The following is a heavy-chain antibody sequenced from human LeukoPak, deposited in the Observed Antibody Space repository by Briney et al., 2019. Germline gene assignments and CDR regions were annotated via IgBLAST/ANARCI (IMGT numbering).Heavy chain of an antibody. CDR3: ARHDNGGSIDWFDP. CDR1: GGSISSGGYY. J-gene: IGHJ5*02. Sequence: PSQTLSLTCTVSGGSISSGGYYWSWIRQPPGKGLEWIGYIHYSGSANYNASLKSRVTISVDRSKNQFSLKLSSVTAADTAVYYCARHDNGGSIDWFDPWGPGTLVTVSS. CDR2: IHYSGSA. V-gene: IGHV4-61*08. D-gene: IGHD3-22*01.